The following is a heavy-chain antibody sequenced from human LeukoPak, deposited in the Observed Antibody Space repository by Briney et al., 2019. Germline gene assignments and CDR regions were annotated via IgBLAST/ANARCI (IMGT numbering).Heavy chain of an antibody. CDR3: ARDWDTDYSYDYYMDV. CDR1: GFTFSSYE. J-gene: IGHJ6*03. CDR2: ISGSGNVI. Sequence: PGGSLRLSCAASGFTFSSYEMKWVRQAPGKGLEWVSYISGSGNVIYYADSVKGRFTISRDNAKNSLYLQMNSLRAEDTAVYYCARDWDTDYSYDYYMDVWGKGTTVTVSS. D-gene: IGHD5-18*01. V-gene: IGHV3-48*03.